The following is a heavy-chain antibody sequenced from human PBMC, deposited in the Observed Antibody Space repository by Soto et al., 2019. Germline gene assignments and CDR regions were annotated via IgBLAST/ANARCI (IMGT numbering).Heavy chain of an antibody. CDR2: IIPIFGTA. CDR3: ARETYYDSSGYSDDFDI. CDR1: GGTFSSYA. V-gene: IGHV1-69*06. D-gene: IGHD3-22*01. J-gene: IGHJ3*02. Sequence: SVKVSCKASGGTFSSYAISWVRQAPGQGLEWMGGIIPIFGTANYAQKFQGRVTITADKSTSTAYMELSSLRSEDTAVYYCARETYYDSSGYSDDFDIWGQGTMVTVSS.